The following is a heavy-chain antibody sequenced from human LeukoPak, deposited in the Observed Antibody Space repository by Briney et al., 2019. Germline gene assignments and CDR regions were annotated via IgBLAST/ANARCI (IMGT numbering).Heavy chain of an antibody. CDR1: GFTFSSYA. V-gene: IGHV3-30-3*01. Sequence: GGSLRLSCAASGFTFSSYAMHWVRQAPGKGLEWVAVISYDGSNKYYADSVKGRFTISRDNSKNTLYLQMNSLRAEDTAVYYCAKDSSGWYFFDYWGQGTLVTVSS. D-gene: IGHD6-19*01. CDR3: AKDSSGWYFFDY. J-gene: IGHJ4*02. CDR2: ISYDGSNK.